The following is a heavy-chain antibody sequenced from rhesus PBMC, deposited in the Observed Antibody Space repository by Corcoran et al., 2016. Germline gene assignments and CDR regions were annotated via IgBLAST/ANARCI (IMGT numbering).Heavy chain of an antibody. CDR1: GGSISDDYY. J-gene: IGHJ4*01. D-gene: IGHD6S26*01. CDR2: IYGSGGGT. Sequence: VQLQESGPGLVKPSATLSLTCAVSGGSISDDYYWSWLRQPPGQGLEWIGYIYGSGGGTNYKPSLKNRVNIAIDTSKNQFVLKRSSVTAADTAVYYGARGGSSGWSGYFDAWGQGVLGTASS. V-gene: IGHV4-106*01. CDR3: ARGGSSGWSGYFDA.